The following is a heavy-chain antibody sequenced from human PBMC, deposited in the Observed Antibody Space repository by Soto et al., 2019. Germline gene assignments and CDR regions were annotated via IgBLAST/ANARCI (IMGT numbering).Heavy chain of an antibody. J-gene: IGHJ5*02. Sequence: SVKVSCKASGGTFSTYTMSWVRQAPGQGLEWMGGIIPMFATTTYAEKFQGRVTITADESTNTAYMELGSLRYDDTAVYYCTRDLNYFDSSAYYGHNWFDPWGQGTRVTVSS. CDR3: TRDLNYFDSSAYYGHNWFDP. D-gene: IGHD3-22*01. CDR1: GGTFSTYT. CDR2: IIPMFATT. V-gene: IGHV1-69*13.